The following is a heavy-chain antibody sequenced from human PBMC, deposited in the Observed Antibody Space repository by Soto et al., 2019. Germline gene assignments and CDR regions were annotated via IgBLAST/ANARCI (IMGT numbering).Heavy chain of an antibody. CDR3: ARGSYYSGWV. J-gene: IGHJ4*02. V-gene: IGHV6-1*01. Sequence: QVPLQQSGPGLVQPSQTLSLTCAISGVSVSSTSTAWSWIMQSPSRGLEWLGRTYYRSNWYTDYALSVKSRIIISPVTASMQFSLQLNSVTPEDTAVYYCARGSYYSGWVWGQGTLVTVSS. CDR2: TYYRSNWYT. D-gene: IGHD6-19*01. CDR1: GVSVSSTSTA.